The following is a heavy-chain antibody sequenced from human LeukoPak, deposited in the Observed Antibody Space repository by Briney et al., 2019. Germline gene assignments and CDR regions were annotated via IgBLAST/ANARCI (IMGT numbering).Heavy chain of an antibody. D-gene: IGHD5-12*01. CDR3: ARDQGYSGYVLRVVDY. Sequence: PGGSLRLSCAASGFTFGSHTMLWVRQPPGKGLEWVAVISYDGSNKYYADSVKGRFTISRDNSKNTLYLQMNSLRAEDTAVYCCARDQGYSGYVLRVVDYWGQGTLVTVSS. V-gene: IGHV3-30-3*01. CDR1: GFTFGSHT. CDR2: ISYDGSNK. J-gene: IGHJ4*02.